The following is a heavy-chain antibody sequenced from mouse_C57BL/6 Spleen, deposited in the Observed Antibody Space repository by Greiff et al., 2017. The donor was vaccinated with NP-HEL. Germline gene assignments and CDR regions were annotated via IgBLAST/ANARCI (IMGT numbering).Heavy chain of an antibody. CDR3: ARGGGRGYAMDY. CDR1: GFTFSDYG. D-gene: IGHD3-3*01. V-gene: IGHV5-17*01. CDR2: ISSGSSTI. Sequence: EVKLVESGGGLVKPGGSLKLSCAASGFTFSDYGMHWVRQAPEKGLEWVAYISSGSSTIYYADKVKGRFTISRDNAKNTLFLQMTSLLSEDTAMYYCARGGGRGYAMDYWGQGTSVTVSS. J-gene: IGHJ4*01.